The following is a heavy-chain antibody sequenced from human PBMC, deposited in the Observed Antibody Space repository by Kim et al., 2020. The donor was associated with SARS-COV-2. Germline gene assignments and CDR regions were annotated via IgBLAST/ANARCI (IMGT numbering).Heavy chain of an antibody. D-gene: IGHD6-13*01. CDR3: ARSEGRSSCHQFDH. Sequence: NPPLKRRVNIKVETAKNQFSLELTSVTAADTAVYYCARSEGRSSCHQFDHWGQGTLVTVSS. J-gene: IGHJ4*02. V-gene: IGHV4-59*01.